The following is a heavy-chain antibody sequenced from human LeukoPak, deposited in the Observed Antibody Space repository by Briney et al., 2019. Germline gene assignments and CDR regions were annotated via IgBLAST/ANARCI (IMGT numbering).Heavy chain of an antibody. CDR1: GYTFTSYG. CDR3: ARLYGDYRSALLPSPYFDY. Sequence: ASVKVSCKASGYTFTSYGISWVRQAPGQGLEWMGWISAYNGNTNYAQKLQGRVTMPTDTSTSTAYMELRSLRSDDTAVYYCARLYGDYRSALLPSPYFDYWGQGTLVTVSS. V-gene: IGHV1-18*01. CDR2: ISAYNGNT. D-gene: IGHD4-17*01. J-gene: IGHJ4*02.